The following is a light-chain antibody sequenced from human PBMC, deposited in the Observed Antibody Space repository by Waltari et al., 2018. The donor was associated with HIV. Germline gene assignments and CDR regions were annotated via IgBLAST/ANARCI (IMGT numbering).Light chain of an antibody. CDR1: QSVRRY. J-gene: IGKJ1*01. V-gene: IGKV3-11*01. CDR3: QQRSSWPRT. CDR2: DTS. Sequence: EIVFTLSPATLSLSTGESAPLSCWASQSVRRYLAWYQQRPDQAPRLLIYDTSNRATGIPARFSGTGSGTDFTLTISSLEPDDFAAYYCQQRSSWPRTLGQGTNVEFK.